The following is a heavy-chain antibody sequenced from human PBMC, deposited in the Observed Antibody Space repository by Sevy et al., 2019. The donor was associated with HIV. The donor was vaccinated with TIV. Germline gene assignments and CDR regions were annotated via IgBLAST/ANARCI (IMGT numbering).Heavy chain of an antibody. CDR3: ARGSSLLWFGEFYYFDY. CDR1: GGSFSGYY. Sequence: SETLSLTCAVYGGSFSGYYWSWIRQPPGKGLEWIGEINHSRSTNYTPSLKSRVTISVDTSKNQFSLKLSSVTAADTAVYYCARGSSLLWFGEFYYFDYWGQGTLVTVSS. D-gene: IGHD3-10*01. CDR2: INHSRST. V-gene: IGHV4-34*01. J-gene: IGHJ4*02.